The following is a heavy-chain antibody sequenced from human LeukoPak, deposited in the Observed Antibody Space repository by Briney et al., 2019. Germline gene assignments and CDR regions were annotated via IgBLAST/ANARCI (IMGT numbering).Heavy chain of an antibody. D-gene: IGHD6-19*01. Sequence: GGSLRLSCAASGFIFSSYTMSWVRQAPGKGLEWVSTVGGSASGTFYADSVKGRFTISRDNSKNTLYLQMNSLRAEDTAVYYCARDRSSGWYVYDYWGQGTLVTVSS. J-gene: IGHJ4*02. CDR2: VGGSASGT. V-gene: IGHV3-23*01. CDR1: GFIFSSYT. CDR3: ARDRSSGWYVYDY.